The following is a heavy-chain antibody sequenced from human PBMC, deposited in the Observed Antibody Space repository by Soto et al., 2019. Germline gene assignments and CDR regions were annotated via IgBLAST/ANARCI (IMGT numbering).Heavy chain of an antibody. D-gene: IGHD5-18*01. V-gene: IGHV3-30-3*01. CDR3: ARDYSYGTNSPDF. CDR2: ISYDGSNK. J-gene: IGHJ4*02. CDR1: GFTFSSYA. Sequence: QVQVVESGGGVVQPGRSLRLSCAASGFTFSSYAMHWVRQAPGKGLVWVAVISYDGSNKYYADSVKGRFTISRDNSKNTLYLQMNSLRAEDTALYYCARDYSYGTNSPDFWGQGTLVTVSS.